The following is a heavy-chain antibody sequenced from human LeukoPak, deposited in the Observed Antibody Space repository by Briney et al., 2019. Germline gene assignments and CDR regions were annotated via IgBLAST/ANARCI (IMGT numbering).Heavy chain of an antibody. CDR1: GGTFSRYA. V-gene: IGHV1-69*13. CDR2: IIPMFGTA. CDR3: ARDGGYCSGGSCYTLSDY. Sequence: ASVKVSCKASGGTFSRYAISWVRQAPGQGLEWMGGIIPMFGTAYYAQKFQGRVTITADESTSTAYMELSSLRSEDTAVYYCARDGGYCSGGSCYTLSDYWGQGTLVTVSS. D-gene: IGHD2-15*01. J-gene: IGHJ4*02.